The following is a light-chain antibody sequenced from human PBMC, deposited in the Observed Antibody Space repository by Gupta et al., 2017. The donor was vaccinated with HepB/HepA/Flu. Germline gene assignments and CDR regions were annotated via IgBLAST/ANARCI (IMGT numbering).Light chain of an antibody. V-gene: IGKV3-15*01. Sequence: PATLSVSPGERATLSCRASQSVRSKLAWYQQKPGQAPRLLIYDASTRATGIPARFSGSGSGTDFTLTISSLQSEDFAVYYCQQDNNWPRTFGQGTKVEIK. CDR2: DAS. CDR1: QSVRSK. CDR3: QQDNNWPRT. J-gene: IGKJ1*01.